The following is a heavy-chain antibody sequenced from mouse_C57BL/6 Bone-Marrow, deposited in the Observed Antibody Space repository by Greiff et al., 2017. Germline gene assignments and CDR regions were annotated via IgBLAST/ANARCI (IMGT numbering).Heavy chain of an antibody. CDR1: GYSFTSYY. CDR2: IYPGSGNT. Sequence: QVQLQQSGPELVKPGASVKISCKASGYSFTSYYIHWVKQRPGQGLEWIGWIYPGSGNTKYNEKFKGKATLTADTSSSTAYMQLSSLPSEDSAVYYCARGLLFFDYWGQGTTLTVSS. V-gene: IGHV1-66*01. J-gene: IGHJ2*01. CDR3: ARGLLFFDY. D-gene: IGHD2-3*01.